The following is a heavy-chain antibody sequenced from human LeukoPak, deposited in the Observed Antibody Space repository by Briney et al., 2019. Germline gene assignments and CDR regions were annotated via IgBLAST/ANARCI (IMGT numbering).Heavy chain of an antibody. CDR3: AKASIAAADNGMDV. CDR1: GFTFSSYG. V-gene: IGHV3-30*18. D-gene: IGHD6-13*01. CDR2: ISYDGSNK. Sequence: GGSLRLSCAASGFTFSSYGMHWVRQAPGKGLEWVGVISYDGSNKYYADSVKGRFTISRDNSKNTLYLQMNSLRAEDTAVYYCAKASIAAADNGMDVWGQGTTVTVSS. J-gene: IGHJ6*02.